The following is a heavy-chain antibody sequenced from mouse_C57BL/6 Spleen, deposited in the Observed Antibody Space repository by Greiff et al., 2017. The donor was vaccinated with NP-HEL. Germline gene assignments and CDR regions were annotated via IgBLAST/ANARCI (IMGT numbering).Heavy chain of an antibody. V-gene: IGHV7-3*01. J-gene: IGHJ3*01. CDR3: ARSSHYYGSSLFAY. CDR1: GFTFTDYY. CDR2: IRNKANGYTT. Sequence: EVQGVESGGGLVQPGGSLSLSCAASGFTFTDYYMSWVRQPPGKALEWLGFIRNKANGYTTEYSASVKGRFTISRDNSQSILYLQMNALRAEDSAPYYCARSSHYYGSSLFAYWGQGTLLTVSA. D-gene: IGHD1-1*01.